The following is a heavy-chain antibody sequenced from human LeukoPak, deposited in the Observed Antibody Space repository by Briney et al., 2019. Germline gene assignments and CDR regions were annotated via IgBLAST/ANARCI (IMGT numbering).Heavy chain of an antibody. J-gene: IGHJ6*02. CDR1: GYTFTRYY. Sequence: ASVKVSCKASGYTFTRYYMHWVRQAPGQGLEWMGWINPNSGGTNYAQKFQGRVTMTRDTSISTAYMELSRLRSDDRAVYYCARTTPRYSRSWYSLGMDVWGQGTTVTVSS. D-gene: IGHD6-13*01. CDR3: ARTTPRYSRSWYSLGMDV. V-gene: IGHV1-2*02. CDR2: INPNSGGT.